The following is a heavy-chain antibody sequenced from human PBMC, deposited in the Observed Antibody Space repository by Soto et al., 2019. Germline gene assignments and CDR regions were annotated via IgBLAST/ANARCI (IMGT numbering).Heavy chain of an antibody. V-gene: IGHV3-30*03. CDR1: GFTFSSYG. Sequence: PGGSLRLSCAASGFTFSSYGMHWVRQAPGKGLEWVAVISYDGSNKYYADSVKGRFTISRDNSKSTLYLQMNSLRAEDTAVYYCARSHPPRYAFDIWGQGTMVTVSS. J-gene: IGHJ3*02. CDR2: ISYDGSNK. CDR3: ARSHPPRYAFDI.